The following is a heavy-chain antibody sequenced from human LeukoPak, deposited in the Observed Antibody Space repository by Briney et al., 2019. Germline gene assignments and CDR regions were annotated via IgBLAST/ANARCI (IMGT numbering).Heavy chain of an antibody. CDR1: GFTFSSYA. V-gene: IGHV3-23*01. CDR2: ISGSGGST. CDR3: AKDRVVVPAAIDY. D-gene: IGHD2-2*01. J-gene: IGHJ4*02. Sequence: PGGSLRLSCAASGFTFSSYAMSWVRQAPGKGLEWVSAISGSGGSTYYADSVKGRFTISGDNSKNTLYLQMNSLRAEDTAVYYCAKDRVVVPAAIDYWGQGTLVTVSS.